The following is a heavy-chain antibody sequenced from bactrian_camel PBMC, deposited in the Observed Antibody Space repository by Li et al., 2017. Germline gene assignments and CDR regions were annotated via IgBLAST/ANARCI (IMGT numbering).Heavy chain of an antibody. V-gene: IGHV3-3*01. Sequence: VQLVESGGGTVQAGGSLTLSCRASVPINRYCLAWFRQAPGKEREGVAGITRDGAITYGDSVKGRFTISKDNAKNTVYLQMNSLTPEDTAMYYCAAEGSGGNSRCTLSVHEHNYWGQGTQVTVS. CDR3: AAEGSGGNSRCTLSVHEHNY. J-gene: IGHJ4*01. CDR2: ITRDGAIT. CDR1: VPINRYC. D-gene: IGHD2*01.